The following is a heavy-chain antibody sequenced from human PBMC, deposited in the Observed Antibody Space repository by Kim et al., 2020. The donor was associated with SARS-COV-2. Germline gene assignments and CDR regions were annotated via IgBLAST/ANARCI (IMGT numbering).Heavy chain of an antibody. CDR2: ISAYNGNT. V-gene: IGHV1-18*01. J-gene: IGHJ4*02. CDR3: ARDQIHYYDSSGYNYFDY. CDR1: GYTFTSYG. D-gene: IGHD3-22*01. Sequence: ASVKVSCKASGYTFTSYGISWVRQAPGQGLEWMGWISAYNGNTNFAQKLQGRVTMTTDTSTSTAYMELRSLRSDDTAVYYCARDQIHYYDSSGYNYFDYWGEGTLVPASS.